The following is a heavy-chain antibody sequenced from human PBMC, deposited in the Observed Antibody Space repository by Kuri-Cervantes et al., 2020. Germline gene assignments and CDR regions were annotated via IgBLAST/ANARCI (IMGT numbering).Heavy chain of an antibody. CDR2: IYYSGST. CDR3: GRGSEDGNEGCFDY. J-gene: IGHJ4*02. D-gene: IGHD1-1*01. CDR1: GGSISSSGYY. Sequence: SETLSLTCTVSGGSISSSGYYWGWIRQPPGKRLEWIGSIYYSGSTYYNPSLKSRVTISVDTSKNQFSLKLSSVTAADTAVYYCGRGSEDGNEGCFDYWGQGTLVTVSS. V-gene: IGHV4-39*01.